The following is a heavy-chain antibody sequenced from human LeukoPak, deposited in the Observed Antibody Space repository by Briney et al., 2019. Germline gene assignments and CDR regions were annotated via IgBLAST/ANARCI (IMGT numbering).Heavy chain of an antibody. V-gene: IGHV5-51*01. Sequence: GESLKISCKGSGYSFSNYWIAWVRQMPGKGLEWMGIIYPGDSDTRYSPSFQGHVTISADKSISTAYLQWSSLKASDTAMFYCARPSVDGSGSYPYWGQGTLVTVSS. D-gene: IGHD3-10*01. CDR3: ARPSVDGSGSYPY. J-gene: IGHJ4*02. CDR2: IYPGDSDT. CDR1: GYSFSNYW.